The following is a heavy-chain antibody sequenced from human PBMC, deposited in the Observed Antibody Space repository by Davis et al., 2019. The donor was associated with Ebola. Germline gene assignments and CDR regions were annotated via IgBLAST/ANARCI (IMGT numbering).Heavy chain of an antibody. D-gene: IGHD1-20*01. V-gene: IGHV4-59*01. CDR1: GDSISSSY. J-gene: IGHJ4*02. Sequence: MPSETLSLTCTVSGDSISSSYWSWIRQPPGKGLEWIGYIYYSGSTNYNPSLKSRVTISVDTSKNQFSLKLSSVTAADTAVYYCVRVSGHNWNPRSPRFDYWGQGNLVAVSS. CDR3: VRVSGHNWNPRSPRFDY. CDR2: IYYSGST.